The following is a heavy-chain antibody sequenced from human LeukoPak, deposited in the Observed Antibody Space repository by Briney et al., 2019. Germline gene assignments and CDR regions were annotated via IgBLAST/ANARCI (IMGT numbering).Heavy chain of an antibody. CDR1: GGSISSYY. Sequence: PSETLSLTCTVSGGSISSYYWSWIRQPPGKGLEWIGYIYYSGSTNYNPSLKSRVTISVDTSKNQFSLKLSSVTAADTAVYYCAGGLRYGSGAFDYWGQGTLVTVSS. V-gene: IGHV4-59*12. CDR3: AGGLRYGSGAFDY. CDR2: IYYSGST. D-gene: IGHD3-10*01. J-gene: IGHJ4*02.